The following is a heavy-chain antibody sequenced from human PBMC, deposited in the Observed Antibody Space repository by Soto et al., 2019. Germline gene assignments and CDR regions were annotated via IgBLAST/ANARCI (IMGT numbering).Heavy chain of an antibody. Sequence: PGGSLRLSCAASGFTVSSNYMSWVRQAPGKGLEWVSVIYSGGSTYYTDSVKGRFTISRHNSKNTLYLQMNSLRAEDTAVYYCARAKAGYGHSAFDIWGQGTMVT. V-gene: IGHV3-53*04. J-gene: IGHJ3*02. CDR2: IYSGGST. CDR1: GFTVSSNY. D-gene: IGHD5-18*01. CDR3: ARAKAGYGHSAFDI.